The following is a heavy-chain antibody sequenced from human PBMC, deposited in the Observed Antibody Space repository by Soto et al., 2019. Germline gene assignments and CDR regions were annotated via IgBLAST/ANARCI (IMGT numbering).Heavy chain of an antibody. V-gene: IGHV3-30-3*01. D-gene: IGHD1-26*01. CDR3: ARGGGRSGSYSLTLGY. J-gene: IGHJ4*02. CDR1: GFTFSSYA. Sequence: QVQLVESGGGVVQPGRSLRLSCAASGFTFSSYAMHWVRQAPGKGLEWVAVISYDGSNKYYADSVKGRFTISRDNSKNTLYLQMNSLRAEDTAVYYCARGGGRSGSYSLTLGYWGQGTLVTVSS. CDR2: ISYDGSNK.